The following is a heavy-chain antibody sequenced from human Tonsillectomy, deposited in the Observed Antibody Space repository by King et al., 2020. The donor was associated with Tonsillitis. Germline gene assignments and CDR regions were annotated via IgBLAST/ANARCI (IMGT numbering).Heavy chain of an antibody. CDR1: GGSISSYY. CDR2: IYYSVST. Sequence: VQLQESGPGLVKPSETLSLTCTVSGGSISSYYWSWIRQPPGKGLEWIGYIYYSVSTNYNPSLKSRVTISVDTSKNQFSLKLSSVTAADTAVYYCARLEPIAAHFGIWGQGTMVTVSS. J-gene: IGHJ3*02. CDR3: ARLEPIAAHFGI. V-gene: IGHV4-59*08. D-gene: IGHD6-6*01.